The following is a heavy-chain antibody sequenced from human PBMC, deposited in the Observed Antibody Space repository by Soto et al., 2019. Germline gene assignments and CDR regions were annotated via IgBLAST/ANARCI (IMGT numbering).Heavy chain of an antibody. V-gene: IGHV3-9*01. CDR2: VSWNSGAK. D-gene: IGHD2-21*02. CDR1: GFSFDDFV. J-gene: IGHJ4*02. CDR3: AKGVATAVPALDY. Sequence: EVQLVVSGGGLVQPGRSLRLSCVASGFSFDDFVMNWVRQLPGKGLEWVSSVSWNSGAKLYADSVKGRFAISRDSAKKSVYLQMNSLRPDDTAFYYCAKGVATAVPALDYWGQGTLVTVSS.